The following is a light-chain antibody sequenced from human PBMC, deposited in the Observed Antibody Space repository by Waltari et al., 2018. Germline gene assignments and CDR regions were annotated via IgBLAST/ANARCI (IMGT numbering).Light chain of an antibody. CDR2: EDN. Sequence: NFMLTQPPSVSESPGKTVTLSCTRSSGSIASNYVQWYQQRPGSSPTTVIYEDNQRPSGVPDRFSGSIDSSSNTASLTISGLKTEDEADYYCQSYDSSNVVFGGGTKLTVL. CDR1: SGSIASNY. V-gene: IGLV6-57*01. J-gene: IGLJ2*01. CDR3: QSYDSSNVV.